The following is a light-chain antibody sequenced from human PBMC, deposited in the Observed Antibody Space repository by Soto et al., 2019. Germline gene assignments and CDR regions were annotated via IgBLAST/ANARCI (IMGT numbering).Light chain of an antibody. Sequence: DIPMTQSPSSLSASVGDRVTITCRASQSISSYLNWYQQKPGKAPKLLIYAASSLQSGVPSRFSGSGSGTDFTLTISSLQPEDFATYYCHQSYSTPQFTFGPGTKVDIK. CDR2: AAS. V-gene: IGKV1-39*01. CDR3: HQSYSTPQFT. J-gene: IGKJ3*01. CDR1: QSISSY.